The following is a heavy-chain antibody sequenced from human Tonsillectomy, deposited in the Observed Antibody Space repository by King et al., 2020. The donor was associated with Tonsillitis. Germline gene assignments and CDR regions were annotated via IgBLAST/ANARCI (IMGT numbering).Heavy chain of an antibody. CDR1: GYRFTRYA. CDR2: ISYDGSNT. CDR3: ARDTEPDFWGGYLKETNYSDL. V-gene: IGHV3-30-3*01. J-gene: IGHJ2*01. D-gene: IGHD3-3*01. Sequence: VQLVESGGGVVQPGRSLTISCAASGYRFTRYAMHWVRQAPGKGLQWVAVISYDGSNTDYADSVKGRFTISRDNSNYTLYLQMKSLRAEDTAVYYCARDTEPDFWGGYLKETNYSDLGGRGTLATASS.